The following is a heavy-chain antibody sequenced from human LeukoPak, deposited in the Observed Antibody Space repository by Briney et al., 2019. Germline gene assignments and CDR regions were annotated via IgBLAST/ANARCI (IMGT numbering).Heavy chain of an antibody. CDR3: AKDQGDSGNSLSGYYYYGMDV. J-gene: IGHJ6*02. CDR1: GFTFSSYG. D-gene: IGHD4-23*01. Sequence: GRSLRLSCAASGFTFSSYGMHWVRQAPGKGLEWVAVISYDGSNKYYADSVKGRFTISRDNSKNTLYLQMNSLRAEDTAVYYCAKDQGDSGNSLSGYYYYGMDVWGQGTTVTVSS. V-gene: IGHV3-30*18. CDR2: ISYDGSNK.